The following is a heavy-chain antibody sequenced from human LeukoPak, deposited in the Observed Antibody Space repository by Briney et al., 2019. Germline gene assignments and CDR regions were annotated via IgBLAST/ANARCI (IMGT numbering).Heavy chain of an antibody. D-gene: IGHD5-12*01. CDR1: GGSFSGYY. V-gene: IGHV4-34*01. J-gene: IGHJ4*02. CDR2: INHSGST. Sequence: SETLSLTCAVYGGSFSGYYWSWIRQPPGKGLEWIGEINHSGSTHYNPSLKSRVTISVDTSKNQFSLKLSSVTAADTAVYYCARGGWGGYDLGRFDYWGQGTLVTVSS. CDR3: ARGGWGGYDLGRFDY.